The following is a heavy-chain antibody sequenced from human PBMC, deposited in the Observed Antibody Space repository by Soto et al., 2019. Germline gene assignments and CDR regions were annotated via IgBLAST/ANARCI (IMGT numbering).Heavy chain of an antibody. Sequence: ASVKVSCKASGYTFTSYGIIWVRQAPGQGLEWMGWISAYNGNTNYAQKLQGRVTMTTDTSTSTAYMELRSLRSDGTAVYYCARYGSPGGSYYYYYMDVWGKGTTVTVSS. CDR3: ARYGSPGGSYYYYYMDV. CDR2: ISAYNGNT. D-gene: IGHD2-15*01. J-gene: IGHJ6*03. V-gene: IGHV1-18*01. CDR1: GYTFTSYG.